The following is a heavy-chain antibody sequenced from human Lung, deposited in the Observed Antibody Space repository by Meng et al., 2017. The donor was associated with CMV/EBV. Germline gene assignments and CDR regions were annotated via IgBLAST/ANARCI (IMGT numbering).Heavy chain of an antibody. Sequence: LSCTVAGGFISSYHWSWLRQPPGKGLEWIGHVYYSGGNNYNPSLKSRVTTSLDKSKNQFSLKLSSVTAADTAVYYCARDLYCSSTSCYLEYYYYGMDVWGQGXTVTVSS. CDR2: VYYSGGN. CDR1: GGFISSYH. CDR3: ARDLYCSSTSCYLEYYYYGMDV. V-gene: IGHV4-59*12. J-gene: IGHJ6*02. D-gene: IGHD2-2*01.